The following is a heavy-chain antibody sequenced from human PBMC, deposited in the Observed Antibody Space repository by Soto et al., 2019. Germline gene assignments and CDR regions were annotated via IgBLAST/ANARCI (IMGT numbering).Heavy chain of an antibody. J-gene: IGHJ4*02. D-gene: IGHD6-19*01. Sequence: PGGSLRLSCKASGFTFRNSPITWVRQAPGKGLEWVSLISASGLSTYYAASVKGRFTISRENSKETLYLQMTSLRADDTATDYCAKYGQWLDVYLESWGQGTQVTFSS. CDR1: GFTFRNSP. CDR3: AKYGQWLDVYLES. V-gene: IGHV3-23*01. CDR2: ISASGLST.